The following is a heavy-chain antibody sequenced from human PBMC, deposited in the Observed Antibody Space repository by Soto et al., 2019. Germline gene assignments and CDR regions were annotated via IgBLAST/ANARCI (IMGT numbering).Heavy chain of an antibody. CDR1: GCPFSSYS. D-gene: IGHD3-22*01. CDR3: ANGSTGYYDTF. J-gene: IGHJ3*01. V-gene: IGHV3-23*01. Sequence: PGWSLRLSCAASGCPFSSYSIYLVRQAPGRGLEWVSRLSGSRSGTYYADSAKGRFTISRDNSKNPLYLKMNSLRAPDPAVYYCANGSTGYYDTF. CDR2: LSGSRSGT.